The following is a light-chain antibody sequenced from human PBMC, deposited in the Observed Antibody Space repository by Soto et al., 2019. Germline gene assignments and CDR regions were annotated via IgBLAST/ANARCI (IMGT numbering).Light chain of an antibody. CDR1: SSDVGSYNL. CDR3: AAWDDSLSGVV. J-gene: IGLJ2*01. V-gene: IGLV2-14*02. Sequence: QSVLTQPASVSGSPGQSITISCTGTSSDVGSYNLVSWYQQHPGKAPKLMIYEGSKRPSGVPDRFSGSKSGTSASLAISGLRSEDEADYYCAAWDDSLSGVVFGGGTKLTVL. CDR2: EGS.